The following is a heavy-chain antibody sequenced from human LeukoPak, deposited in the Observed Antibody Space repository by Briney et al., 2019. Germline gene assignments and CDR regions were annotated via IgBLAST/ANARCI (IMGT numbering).Heavy chain of an antibody. V-gene: IGHV3-21*01. CDR2: ISSSSYI. J-gene: IGHJ4*02. CDR1: GFTFSSYS. Sequence: PGGSLRLSCAASGFTFSSYSMNWVRQAPGKGLEWVSSISSSSYIYYADSVKGRFTISRDNAKNSLYLQMNSLRAEDTAVYYCARDGDSSSFLDYWGQGTLVTVSS. CDR3: ARDGDSSSFLDY. D-gene: IGHD6-13*01.